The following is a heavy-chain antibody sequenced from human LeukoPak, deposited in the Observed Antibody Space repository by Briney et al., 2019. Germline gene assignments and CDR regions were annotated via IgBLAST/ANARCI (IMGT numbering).Heavy chain of an antibody. J-gene: IGHJ4*02. D-gene: IGHD6-13*01. V-gene: IGHV3-9*01. CDR3: AKSTLRIAAAGSFDY. CDR1: GFTFDDYA. Sequence: PGGSLRLSCAASGFTFDDYAMHWVRQAPGKGLEWVSGISWNSGSIGYADSVKGRFTISRDNAKNSLYLQMNSLRAEDTALYYCAKSTLRIAAAGSFDYWGQGTLVTVSS. CDR2: ISWNSGSI.